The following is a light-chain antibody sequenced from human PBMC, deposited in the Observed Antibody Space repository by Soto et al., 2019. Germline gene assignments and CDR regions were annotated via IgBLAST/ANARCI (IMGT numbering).Light chain of an antibody. CDR3: QQFYNAPPYT. J-gene: IGKJ2*01. V-gene: IGKV4-1*01. CDR2: WAS. Sequence: DTVMTQSPDSLAVSLGERATINCKSSQSVFHSANNMNYLAWYQQKPGQSPKLLISWASIRDSGVPDRFSGSGSATEFTLTINSLQAEDAAVYYCQQFYNAPPYTFGQGTRLEIK. CDR1: QSVFHSANNMNY.